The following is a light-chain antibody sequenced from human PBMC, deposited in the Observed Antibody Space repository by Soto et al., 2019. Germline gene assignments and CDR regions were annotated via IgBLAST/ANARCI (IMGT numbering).Light chain of an antibody. J-gene: IGLJ2*01. CDR3: ATSGDSLHGPV. Sequence: QSVLTQPASVSEAPRQRVTISCSGSSSNIGNNAVDWYQQLPGEAPKLLIYYDDLLPSGVSDRFSGSKSGTSASLALSGLQSEDEGDYYCATSGDSLHGPVFGGGTKLTVL. CDR2: YDD. CDR1: SSNIGNNA. V-gene: IGLV1-36*01.